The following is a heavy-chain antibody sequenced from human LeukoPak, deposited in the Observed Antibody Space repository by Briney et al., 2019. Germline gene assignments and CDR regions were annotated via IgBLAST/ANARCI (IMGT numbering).Heavy chain of an antibody. D-gene: IGHD3-10*01. Sequence: ASVKVSCKASGYTFTSYDINWVRQATGQGLEWMGWMNPNSGNTGYAQKFQGRVTMTRNTSISTAYMELSSLRSEDTAVYYCANYYGSGSYWAFDIWGQGTMVTVSS. CDR3: ANYYGSGSYWAFDI. J-gene: IGHJ3*02. V-gene: IGHV1-8*01. CDR2: MNPNSGNT. CDR1: GYTFTSYD.